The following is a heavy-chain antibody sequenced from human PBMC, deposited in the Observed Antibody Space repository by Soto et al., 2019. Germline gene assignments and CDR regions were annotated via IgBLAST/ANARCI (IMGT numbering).Heavy chain of an antibody. Sequence: SETLSLTCTVSGGSISSGGYYWSWIRQHPGKGLEWIGYIYYSGSTYYNPSLKSRVTISVDTSKNQFSLKLSSVTAADTAVYYCARGNYYDSSGYASWGQGTLVTVSS. D-gene: IGHD3-22*01. J-gene: IGHJ4*02. CDR2: IYYSGST. CDR3: ARGNYYDSSGYAS. V-gene: IGHV4-31*03. CDR1: GGSISSGGYY.